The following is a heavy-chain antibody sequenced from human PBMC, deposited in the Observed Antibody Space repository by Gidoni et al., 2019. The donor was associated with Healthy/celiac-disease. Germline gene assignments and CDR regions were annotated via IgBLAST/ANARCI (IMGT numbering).Heavy chain of an antibody. CDR1: GGTFSSYA. Sequence: HVQLVQSGAEVKKPGSSVKVSCNVSGGTFSSYAISWVRQAHGQGLEWMGGIIPIFGTANYEQKFQGRVTITADESTSTAYMEMSSLRSEDTAVYYCARDGAATVTTYNWFDPWGQGNLVTVSS. CDR2: IIPIFGTA. J-gene: IGHJ5*02. V-gene: IGHV1-69*12. CDR3: ARDGAATVTTYNWFDP. D-gene: IGHD4-4*01.